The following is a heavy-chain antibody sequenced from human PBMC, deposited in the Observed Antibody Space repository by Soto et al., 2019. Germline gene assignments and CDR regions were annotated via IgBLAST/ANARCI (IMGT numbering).Heavy chain of an antibody. J-gene: IGHJ4*02. CDR3: AREGRRISMIRGFDS. D-gene: IGHD3-10*01. V-gene: IGHV4-59*01. CDR2: TYFTGTT. Sequence: WTWIRQPPGKGLEGIGYTYFTGTTDYNPSLKSRVTISADPSKNQFSLTLTSVTAADTAVYYCAREGRRISMIRGFDSWGQGILVTVSS.